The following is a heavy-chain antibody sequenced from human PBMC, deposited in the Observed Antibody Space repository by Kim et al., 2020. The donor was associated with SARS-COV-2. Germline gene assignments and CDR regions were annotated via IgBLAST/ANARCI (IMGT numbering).Heavy chain of an antibody. J-gene: IGHJ3*02. CDR3: ARSDVWDYYDSSGYYKAFDI. CDR1: GGSISSSSYY. CDR2: IYYSGST. D-gene: IGHD3-22*01. Sequence: SETLSLTCTVSGGSISSSSYYWGWLRQPPGKGLEWIGSIYYSGSTYYNPSLKSRVTISVDTSKNQFSLKLSSGTAADTAVYYCARSDVWDYYDSSGYYKAFDIWGQGTMVSVSS. V-gene: IGHV4-39*01.